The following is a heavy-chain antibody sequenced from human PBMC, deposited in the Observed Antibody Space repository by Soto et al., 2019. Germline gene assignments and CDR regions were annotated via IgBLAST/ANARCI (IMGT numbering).Heavy chain of an antibody. J-gene: IGHJ4*02. CDR2: INAASGDT. CDR3: ARGPILRFLEWFSNDY. D-gene: IGHD3-3*01. V-gene: IGHV1-3*01. Sequence: QVPLVQSGAEVKKPGSSVKVSCKASGYTFDTYAIHWVRQAPGQSLEWMGWINAASGDTTYSQKFQGRVAITRDASASTAFMELSGPRSDDTAVYYCARGPILRFLEWFSNDYWGQGTLVTVSS. CDR1: GYTFDTYA.